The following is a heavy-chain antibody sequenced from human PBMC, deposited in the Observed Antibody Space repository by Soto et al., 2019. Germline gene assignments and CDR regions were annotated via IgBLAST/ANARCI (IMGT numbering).Heavy chain of an antibody. D-gene: IGHD1-26*01. V-gene: IGHV3-23*01. Sequence: EVQLLESGGGLVQPGGSLRLSCAASGFTFSSYAMSWVRQAPGKGLEWVSAIRGSGGSTYYADSVKGRFTISRDNSKNTLYLQMSSLRAEDTAVYYCAKDGEGWELPNWFDPWGQGTLVTVSS. CDR1: GFTFSSYA. CDR3: AKDGEGWELPNWFDP. CDR2: IRGSGGST. J-gene: IGHJ5*02.